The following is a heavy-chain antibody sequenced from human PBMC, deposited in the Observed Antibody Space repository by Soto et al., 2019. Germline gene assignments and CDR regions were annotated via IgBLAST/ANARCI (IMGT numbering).Heavy chain of an antibody. V-gene: IGHV4-30-4*01. CDR2: IYYSGST. CDR1: GGSISSGDYY. CDR3: ARYYGDYDWYFDL. D-gene: IGHD4-17*01. Sequence: KPSETLSLTCTVSGGSISSGDYYWSWIRQPPGKGLGWIGYIYYSGSTYYNPSLKSRVTISVDTSKNQFSLKLSSVTAADTAVYYCARYYGDYDWYFDLWGRGTLVTVSS. J-gene: IGHJ2*01.